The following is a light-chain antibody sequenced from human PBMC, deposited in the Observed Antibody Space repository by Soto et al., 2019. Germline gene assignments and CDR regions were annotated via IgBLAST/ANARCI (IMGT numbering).Light chain of an antibody. CDR1: QSLLHSDGKTY. CDR3: MQGILYT. V-gene: IGKV2-29*01. CDR2: EVF. Sequence: DFVMTQTPLSLSVAPGQPASISCKSSQSLLHSDGKTYLHWYLQKPGQSPLLLIYEVFSRFSGVPDRFSGSGSGTDFTLKISRVEAEDVGLYSWMQGILYTFGQGTKVDIX. J-gene: IGKJ2*01.